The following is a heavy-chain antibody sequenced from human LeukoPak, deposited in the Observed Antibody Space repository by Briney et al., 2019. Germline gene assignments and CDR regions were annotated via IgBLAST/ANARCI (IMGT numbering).Heavy chain of an antibody. D-gene: IGHD4-23*01. CDR3: SRSHDYGGLYFYYYMDV. CDR1: GGSISSRSDY. CDR2: LDSSGST. Sequence: SETLSLTCTVSGGSISSRSDYWGWIRQTPGKGLEWIGNLDSSGSTSYNPSLKSRVTISVGTSKNQFSLNLRSVTAADTAIYFCSRSHDYGGLYFYYYMDVWGKGTTVTVSS. V-gene: IGHV4-39*01. J-gene: IGHJ6*03.